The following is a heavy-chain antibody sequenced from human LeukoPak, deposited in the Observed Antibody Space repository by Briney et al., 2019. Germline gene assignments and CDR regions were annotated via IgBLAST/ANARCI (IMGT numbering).Heavy chain of an antibody. CDR2: VYYSGST. Sequence: KPSETLSLTCTVSGYSITSYYWSWIRQPPGKGLEWIGDVYYSGSTNYNPSLKSRVTISIDTSTNQFSLQLNSVTAADTAVYYCARFGAAAGTDYWGQGTLVTVSS. J-gene: IGHJ4*02. V-gene: IGHV4-59*01. D-gene: IGHD6-13*01. CDR3: ARFGAAAGTDY. CDR1: GYSITSYY.